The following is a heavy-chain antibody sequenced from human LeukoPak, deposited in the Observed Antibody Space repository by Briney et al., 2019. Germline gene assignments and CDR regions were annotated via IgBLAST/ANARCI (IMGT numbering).Heavy chain of an antibody. CDR1: GFTFSSYA. CDR2: ISGSGGST. V-gene: IGHV3-23*01. CDR3: ANPTLYESGSFDY. Sequence: PGGSLRLSCAASGFTFSSYAMSWVRQAPGEGLEWVSTISGSGGSTYYADSVKGRLTISRDNSKNTLYLQMTSLRGEDTAVYYCANPTLYESGSFDYWGQGTLVTVSS. J-gene: IGHJ4*02. D-gene: IGHD3-10*01.